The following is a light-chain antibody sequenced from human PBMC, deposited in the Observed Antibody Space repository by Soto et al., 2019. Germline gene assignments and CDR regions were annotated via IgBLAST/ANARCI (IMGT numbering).Light chain of an antibody. J-gene: IGLJ1*01. CDR3: RLYSSNGSLI. CDR1: TTDIDNYDS. V-gene: IGLV2-18*01. CDR2: AVN. Sequence: QSALTQPPSVSGSPGQSVTISCTATTTDIDNYDSVSWYQQAPGTAPNLTIYAVNNRPSGAPDRFSGSTSGNTASLTISGLQAEDETDYFCRLYSSNGSLIFGPGTKVTVL.